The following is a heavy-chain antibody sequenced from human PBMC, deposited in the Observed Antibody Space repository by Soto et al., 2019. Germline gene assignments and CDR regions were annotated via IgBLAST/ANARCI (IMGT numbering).Heavy chain of an antibody. CDR2: ICHSGNT. J-gene: IGHJ4*02. D-gene: IGHD3-22*01. Sequence: SETLSLTCTVSGGSITIGGYCWSWIRQPPGQGLEWIGYICHSGNTYYNPSLKSRVTTSLDRSKNQFSLNLSSVTAADTAVYYCARDIYDSSGYYLDYWGQGTLVTVSS. CDR1: GGSITIGGYC. CDR3: ARDIYDSSGYYLDY. V-gene: IGHV4-30-2*01.